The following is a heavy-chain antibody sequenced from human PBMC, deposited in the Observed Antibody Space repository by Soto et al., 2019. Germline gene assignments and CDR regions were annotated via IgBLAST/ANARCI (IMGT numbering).Heavy chain of an antibody. CDR1: GFTFSNYA. J-gene: IGHJ6*02. D-gene: IGHD3-22*01. Sequence: QVQLVESGGGVVQPGRSLTLSCAASGFTFSNYAMHWVRKAPGKGLEWVAVISYDGSNKYYADSVKGRFTISRDNSKNTLYVQMNSLRGEYTAVYYCARGIITLIPRGYYGMDVWGQGTTVTVSS. CDR3: ARGIITLIPRGYYGMDV. CDR2: ISYDGSNK. V-gene: IGHV3-30*04.